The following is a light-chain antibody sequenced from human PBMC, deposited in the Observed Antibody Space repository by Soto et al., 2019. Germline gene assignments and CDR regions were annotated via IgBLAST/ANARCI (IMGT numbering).Light chain of an antibody. CDR3: QQYNNASLT. CDR2: DAS. J-gene: IGKJ1*01. Sequence: EIVMTQSPATLSVSPGQRATLSCRASQSVSSNLAWYQQKPGQDPRLLIYDASNRGAGSPPRLSGGGSCTDFILIISSLQPDDVSAYYCQQYNNASLTFGQGTKVDIK. CDR1: QSVSSN. V-gene: IGKV3D-15*01.